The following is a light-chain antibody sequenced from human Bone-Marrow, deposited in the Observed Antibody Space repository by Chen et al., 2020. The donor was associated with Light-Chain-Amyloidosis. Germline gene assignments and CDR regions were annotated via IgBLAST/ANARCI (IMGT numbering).Light chain of an antibody. V-gene: IGLV3-21*02. Sequence: SYVLTPPSSVSVAPGQTATIACGGNNIGSTSVHWYQQTPGQAPLLVVYDDSDRPSGVPERVAGSNSGNTATLTSSRGEAGDGADYYCQVWDGSRDRPVFGGGTKLTVL. CDR2: DDS. J-gene: IGLJ3*02. CDR1: NIGSTS. CDR3: QVWDGSRDRPV.